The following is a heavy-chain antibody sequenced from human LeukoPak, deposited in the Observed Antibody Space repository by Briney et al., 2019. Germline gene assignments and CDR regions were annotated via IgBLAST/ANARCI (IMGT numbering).Heavy chain of an antibody. CDR3: AKAAIDDYGGNSPFDC. V-gene: IGHV3-23*01. J-gene: IGHJ4*02. CDR2: ISGSGGST. CDR1: GFTFSSYA. D-gene: IGHD4-23*01. Sequence: GGSLRLSCAASGFTFSSYAMSWVRQAPGKGLEWVSAISGSGGSTYYADSVKGRFTISRDNSKNTLYLQMNSLRAEDTAVYYCAKAAIDDYGGNSPFDCWGQGTLVTVSS.